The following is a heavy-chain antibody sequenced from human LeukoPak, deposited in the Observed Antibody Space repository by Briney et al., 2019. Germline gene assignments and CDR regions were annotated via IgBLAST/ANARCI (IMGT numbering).Heavy chain of an antibody. CDR1: GGSISSYY. CDR3: ARAMPFGFYYYYYYMDV. Sequence: PSETLSLTCTVSGGSISSYYWSWIRQPPGKGLEWIGYIYYSGSTNYNPSLKSRVTISVDTSKNQFSLKLSSVTAADTAAYYCARAMPFGFYYYYYYMDVWGKGTTVTVSS. CDR2: IYYSGST. D-gene: IGHD2-2*01. J-gene: IGHJ6*03. V-gene: IGHV4-59*01.